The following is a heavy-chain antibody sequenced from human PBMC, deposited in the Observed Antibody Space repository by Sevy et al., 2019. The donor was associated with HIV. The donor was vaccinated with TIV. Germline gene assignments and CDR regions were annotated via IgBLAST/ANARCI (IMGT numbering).Heavy chain of an antibody. CDR2: IKPITDAGTT. D-gene: IGHD3-16*01. CDR3: TAGPVSF. CDR1: GFTFSNAW. J-gene: IGHJ4*02. V-gene: IGHV3-15*01. Sequence: GGSLRLSCTASGFTFSNAWMTWVRQTPERGLEWVALIKPITDAGTTDYAAAVKGRFTISRDDSKNTVYLQLNSLKTEDTSVYSCTAGPVSFWGQGTLVSVSS.